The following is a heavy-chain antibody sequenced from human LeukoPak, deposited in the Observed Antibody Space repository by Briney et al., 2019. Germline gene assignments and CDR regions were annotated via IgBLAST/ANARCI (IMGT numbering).Heavy chain of an antibody. CDR2: ISGSGGTT. V-gene: IGHV3-23*01. J-gene: IGHJ4*02. CDR3: ATACAPGITYHRLDY. CDR1: GFTFSSYA. Sequence: PGASLRLSCAASGFTFSSYAMSWVRQAPGKGLQWVSTISGSGGTTYYAESVKGRFTLSRDNSKNTLYLQMNSLRAEDTAIYYCATACAPGITYHRLDYWGQGNLVTVSS. D-gene: IGHD1-20*01.